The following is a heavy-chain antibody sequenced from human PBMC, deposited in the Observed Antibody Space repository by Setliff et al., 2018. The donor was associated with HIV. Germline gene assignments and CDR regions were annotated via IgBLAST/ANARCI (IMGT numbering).Heavy chain of an antibody. CDR1: GYSFARYG. D-gene: IGHD6-19*01. CDR2: IGGFNGNT. V-gene: IGHV1-18*01. CDR3: ARVPYRSAWFSGGHDAFDI. Sequence: GASVKVSCKASGYSFARYGLSWVQQAPGQGLEWMGWIGGFNGNTKYAQSFQDRVAMTTETATSTAYMEMRSLRSDDTAVYFCARVPYRSAWFSGGHDAFDIWGQGTMVTVSS. J-gene: IGHJ3*02.